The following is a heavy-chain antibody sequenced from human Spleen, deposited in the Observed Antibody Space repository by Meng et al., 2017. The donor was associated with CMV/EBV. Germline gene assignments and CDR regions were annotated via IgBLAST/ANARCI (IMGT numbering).Heavy chain of an antibody. CDR1: GGTFSSYA. D-gene: IGHD2-2*02. Sequence: SVKVSCKASGGTFSSYATSWVRQAPGQGLEWMGGIIPIFGTANYAQKFQGRVTITTDESTTTAYMVLSNLRSEDTAVYYCATASLREDIALVPAAIPPPPGHWGQGTLVTVSS. CDR2: IIPIFGTA. V-gene: IGHV1-69*05. J-gene: IGHJ4*02. CDR3: ATASLREDIALVPAAIPPPPGH.